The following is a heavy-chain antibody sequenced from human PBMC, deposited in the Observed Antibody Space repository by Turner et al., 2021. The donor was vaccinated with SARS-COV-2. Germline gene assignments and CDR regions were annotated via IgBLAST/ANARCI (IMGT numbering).Heavy chain of an antibody. Sequence: QLQLHESGPALVKPAETLSLTCSISGVSISSSSYSCGWIRQPPGKGLEWIGSIYYSGSTYYNPSLKSRVTISVDTSKTQFSLKLSSVTAADTAAYYCASPDTAMVTWPQGFDYWGQGTLVTVSS. CDR2: IYYSGST. J-gene: IGHJ4*02. CDR1: GVSISSSSYS. D-gene: IGHD5-18*01. V-gene: IGHV4-39*01. CDR3: ASPDTAMVTWPQGFDY.